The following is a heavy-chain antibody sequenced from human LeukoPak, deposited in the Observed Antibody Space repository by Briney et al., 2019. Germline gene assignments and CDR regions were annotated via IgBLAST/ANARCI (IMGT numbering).Heavy chain of an antibody. D-gene: IGHD3-16*01. CDR3: ARERAGERPRPLLSYYYMDV. J-gene: IGHJ6*03. CDR1: GFPLSSYA. Sequence: GGSLRLSCAASGFPLSSYAMSWVRQASGKGLEWVSAISSSSSYIYYADSVKGRFTISRDNAKNSLYLQMNSLRAEDTAVYYCARERAGERPRPLLSYYYMDVWGKGTTVTMSS. CDR2: ISSSSSYI. V-gene: IGHV3-21*01.